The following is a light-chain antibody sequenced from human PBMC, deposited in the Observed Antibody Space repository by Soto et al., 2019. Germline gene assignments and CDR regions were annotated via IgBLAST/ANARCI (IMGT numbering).Light chain of an antibody. CDR3: QSYDNSLSGSYV. CDR1: SSNIEAGYD. CDR2: SIR. J-gene: IGLJ1*01. Sequence: QSVLTQPPSVSGAPGQRVTISCTGSSSNIEAGYDVHWYQQLPGTAPKRLIHSIRTRPSGVPDRFSGSKSGTSASLTITGLQAEDEADYYCQSYDNSLSGSYVFGSGTKLTVL. V-gene: IGLV1-40*01.